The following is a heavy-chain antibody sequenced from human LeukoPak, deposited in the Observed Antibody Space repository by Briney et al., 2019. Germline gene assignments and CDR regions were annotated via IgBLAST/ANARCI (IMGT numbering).Heavy chain of an antibody. J-gene: IGHJ2*01. Sequence: GGSLRLSCAASGFTFSNYAMTWVRQAPGKGLEWVSGITGSGDSADSADSVEGRFTISRDNSKKTLYLQMNSLRAEDTAVYYCAKETGYGSGNYVYWYFDFWGRGTLVTVSS. CDR3: AKETGYGSGNYVYWYFDF. CDR1: GFTFSNYA. V-gene: IGHV3-23*01. D-gene: IGHD3-10*01. CDR2: ITGSGDSA.